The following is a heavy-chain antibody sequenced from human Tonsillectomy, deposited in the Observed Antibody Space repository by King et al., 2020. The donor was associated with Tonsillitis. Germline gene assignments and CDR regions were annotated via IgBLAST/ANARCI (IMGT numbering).Heavy chain of an antibody. D-gene: IGHD1-26*01. J-gene: IGHJ3*02. CDR2: INPDSNYI. CDR3: ARGHSGSYQRTDAFDI. CDR1: GFTFSSYS. V-gene: IGHV3-21*01. Sequence: VQLVESGGGLVKPGGSLRLPCEASGFTFSSYSMNWVRQAPGEGVEVGSSINPDSNYIYYADSVKGRFPISRDNAKSSLYLQMNSLRAEDTAVYYCARGHSGSYQRTDAFDIWGQGTMVTVSS.